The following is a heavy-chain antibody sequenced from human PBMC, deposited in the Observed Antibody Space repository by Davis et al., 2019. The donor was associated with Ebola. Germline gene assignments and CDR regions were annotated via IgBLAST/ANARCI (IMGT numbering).Heavy chain of an antibody. CDR3: ARGKCSGGSCYVNWFEP. Sequence: ASVKVSCKAYGYTFISYGISWVRQAPGQGLEWMGWISAYNGNTNYAQKLQGRVTMTTDTSTSTAYMELRSLRSDDTAVYYYARGKCSGGSCYVNWFEPWGQRTLVTVPS. V-gene: IGHV1-18*01. CDR1: GYTFISYG. J-gene: IGHJ5*02. D-gene: IGHD2-15*01. CDR2: ISAYNGNT.